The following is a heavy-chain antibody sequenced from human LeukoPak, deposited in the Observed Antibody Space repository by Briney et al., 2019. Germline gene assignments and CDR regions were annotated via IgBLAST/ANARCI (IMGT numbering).Heavy chain of an antibody. Sequence: ASVKVSCKXSGYTFTSYYMHWVRQAPGQGLEWMGIINPSGGSTSYAQKFQGRVTMTRDTSTSTVYMELSSLRSEDTAVYYCARNIVVVPAASNWFDPWGQGTLVTVSS. CDR1: GYTFTSYY. CDR2: INPSGGST. CDR3: ARNIVVVPAASNWFDP. D-gene: IGHD2-2*01. V-gene: IGHV1-46*03. J-gene: IGHJ5*02.